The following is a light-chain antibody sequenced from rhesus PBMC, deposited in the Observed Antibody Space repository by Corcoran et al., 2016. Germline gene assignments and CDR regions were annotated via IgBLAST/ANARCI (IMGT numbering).Light chain of an antibody. CDR1: QGINKE. Sequence: DIQMTQSPSSLSASVGDRVTVTCRASQGINKELSWYQQKPGKTPTLLIDAASSLQTGIPSRFSGSGSGTDFTHTLSSLQPEDSAAYYCQHYYDNPFTFGPGTKLDIK. CDR3: QHYYDNPFT. J-gene: IGKJ3*01. V-gene: IGKV1-94*01. CDR2: AAS.